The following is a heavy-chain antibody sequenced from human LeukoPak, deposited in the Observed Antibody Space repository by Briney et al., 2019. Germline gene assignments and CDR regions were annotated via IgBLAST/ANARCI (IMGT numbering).Heavy chain of an antibody. CDR2: IYYSGST. V-gene: IGHV4-59*01. D-gene: IGHD3-22*01. CDR1: GGSISSYY. Sequence: SETLSLTCTVSGGSISSYYWSWIRQPPGKGLEWIGYIYYSGSTNYNPSLKSRVTISVGTSENKFSLKLTSVTAADTAVYYCARLLDNDNSGDPDTFDVWGQGTVVTVSS. J-gene: IGHJ3*01. CDR3: ARLLDNDNSGDPDTFDV.